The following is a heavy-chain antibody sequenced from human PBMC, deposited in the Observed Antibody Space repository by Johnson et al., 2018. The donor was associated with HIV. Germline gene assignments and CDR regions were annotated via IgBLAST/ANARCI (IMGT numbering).Heavy chain of an antibody. CDR2: IKSKTDGGTR. V-gene: IGHV3-15*01. Sequence: GGLVKPGGSLRLSCAASGFTFSNAWMNWVRQAPGKGLEWVGRIKSKTDGGTRDYAAPVKGRFTISRDDSKNTLYLQMNSLTNEDTALYYCTTDVPGGPYYNAFDIWGQGTMVTVSS. CDR1: GFTFSNAW. J-gene: IGHJ3*02. D-gene: IGHD1-26*01. CDR3: TTDVPGGPYYNAFDI.